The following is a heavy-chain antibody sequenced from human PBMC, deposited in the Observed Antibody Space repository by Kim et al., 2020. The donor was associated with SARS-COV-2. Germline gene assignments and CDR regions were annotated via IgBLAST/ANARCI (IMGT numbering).Heavy chain of an antibody. V-gene: IGHV1-2*06. CDR2: INPNSGGT. Sequence: ASVKVSCKASGYTFTGYYMHWVRQAPGQGLEWMGRINPNSGGTNYAQKFQGRVTMNRDTSISTAYMELSRLRSDDMAVYYCAREVFLAARARGYYYGMDVWGQGITVTVSS. CDR1: GYTFTGYY. CDR3: AREVFLAARARGYYYGMDV. J-gene: IGHJ6*02. D-gene: IGHD6-6*01.